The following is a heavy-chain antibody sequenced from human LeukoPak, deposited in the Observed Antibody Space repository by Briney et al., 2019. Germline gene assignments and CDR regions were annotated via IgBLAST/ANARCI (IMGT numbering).Heavy chain of an antibody. Sequence: GGSLRLSCAASGFTFSNYWMRWVRQAPGKGLVWVSRINSDGRTTNYADPVKGRFTISRDNAKNTFYLQMNSLRAEDTAVYSCVSWYSRTENNWFDPWGQGTLVTVSS. V-gene: IGHV3-74*01. D-gene: IGHD1-26*01. CDR2: INSDGRTT. CDR3: VSWYSRTENNWFDP. CDR1: GFTFSNYW. J-gene: IGHJ5*02.